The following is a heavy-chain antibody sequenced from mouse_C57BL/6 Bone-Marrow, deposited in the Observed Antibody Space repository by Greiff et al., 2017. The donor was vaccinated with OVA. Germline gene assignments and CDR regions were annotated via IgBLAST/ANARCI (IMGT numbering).Heavy chain of an antibody. CDR1: GFTFSSYG. Sequence: VQLKESGGDLVKPGGSLKLSCAASGFTFSSYGMSWVRQTPDKRLEWVATISSGGSYTYYPDSVKGRFTISRDNAKNTLYLQMSSLKSEDTAMYYCARQGGSSDYWGQGTTLTVSS. V-gene: IGHV5-6*01. D-gene: IGHD1-1*01. CDR2: ISSGGSYT. CDR3: ARQGGSSDY. J-gene: IGHJ2*01.